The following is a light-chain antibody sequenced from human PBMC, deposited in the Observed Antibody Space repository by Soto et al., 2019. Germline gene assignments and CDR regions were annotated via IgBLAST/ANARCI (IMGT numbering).Light chain of an antibody. CDR1: SSDVGGYNY. CDR2: DVS. V-gene: IGLV2-14*03. CDR3: SSYTSSSTLYV. J-gene: IGLJ1*01. Sequence: QSALTQPASVSGSPGQSITISCTGTSSDVGGYNYVSWYQHHPGKAPKLMIYDVSNRPSGASNRFSGSKSGNTASLTISGLQAEDEAGYYCSSYTSSSTLYVFGTGTKLTVL.